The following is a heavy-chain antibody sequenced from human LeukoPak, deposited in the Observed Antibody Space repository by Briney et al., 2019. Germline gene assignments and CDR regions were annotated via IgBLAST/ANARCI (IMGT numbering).Heavy chain of an antibody. CDR2: IDPEDGET. J-gene: IGHJ4*02. CDR3: ATPFSGSHPSDY. Sequence: ASVKIPCKASGYTFTDYLMHWVQQAPGKGLEWMGRIDPEDGETKYADKFQGRLIITTDRSTGTAYMELSSLTSEDTAIYYCATPFSGSHPSDYWGQGTLVTVSS. D-gene: IGHD1-26*01. V-gene: IGHV1-69-2*01. CDR1: GYTFTDYL.